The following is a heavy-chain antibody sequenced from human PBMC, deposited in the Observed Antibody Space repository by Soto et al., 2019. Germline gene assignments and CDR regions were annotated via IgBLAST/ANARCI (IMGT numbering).Heavy chain of an antibody. V-gene: IGHV1-24*01. Sequence: ASVKVSCKVSGYTLTDLSMHWVRQAPGKGLEWMGGFDPDDGETIYAQKFQGRVTMTEDTSTDTAYMELSSLRSEDTAVYYCAAGSHYYYSSGYCLVDYWGQGTLVTVSS. CDR1: GYTLTDLS. CDR3: AAGSHYYYSSGYCLVDY. D-gene: IGHD3-22*01. CDR2: FDPDDGET. J-gene: IGHJ4*02.